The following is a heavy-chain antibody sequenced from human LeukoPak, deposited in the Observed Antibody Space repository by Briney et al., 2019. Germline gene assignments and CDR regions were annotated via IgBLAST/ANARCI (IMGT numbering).Heavy chain of an antibody. D-gene: IGHD4-17*01. CDR2: IYYSGST. V-gene: IGHV4-59*11. Sequence: SETLSLTCTVSGGFISGHYWSWIRQPPGKGLVWIGYIYYSGSTNYNPSLKSRTTISLDTSKSQFSLKLNSVTAADTAVYYCARDGDYDWYFDLWGRGTLVTVSS. J-gene: IGHJ2*01. CDR3: ARDGDYDWYFDL. CDR1: GGFISGHY.